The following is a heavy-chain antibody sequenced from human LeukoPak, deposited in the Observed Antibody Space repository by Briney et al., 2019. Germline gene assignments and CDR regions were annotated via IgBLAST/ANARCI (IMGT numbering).Heavy chain of an antibody. CDR3: ARVPYCSGGSCNYYYYYGMDV. CDR1: GGSLSGYY. J-gene: IGHJ6*02. V-gene: IGHV4-34*01. D-gene: IGHD2-15*01. CDR2: INHSGSP. Sequence: PSETLSLTCAVYGGSLSGYYWSWIRQPPGKGLEWIGEINHSGSPNYNPSLKSRVTISVDTSKNQFSLKQSSVTAADTAVYYCARVPYCSGGSCNYYYYYGMDVWGQGTTVTVSS.